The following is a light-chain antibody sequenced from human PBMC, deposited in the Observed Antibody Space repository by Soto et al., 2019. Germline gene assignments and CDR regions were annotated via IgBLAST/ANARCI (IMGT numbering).Light chain of an antibody. CDR2: TAS. CDR1: QSISTW. Sequence: MQLTCITSTLLESVVDRVTVGCRANQSISTWLAWYQQKPGKAPNLLSYTASRLEPGLPSRFRGSGSVTESTPTISFLQPDDFAAYYCRQYNGYSPMTFGGGTKVDIK. J-gene: IGKJ4*01. CDR3: RQYNGYSPMT. V-gene: IGKV1-5*03.